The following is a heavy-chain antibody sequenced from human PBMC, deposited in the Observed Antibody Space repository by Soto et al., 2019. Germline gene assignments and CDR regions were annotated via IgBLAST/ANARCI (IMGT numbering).Heavy chain of an antibody. CDR3: ARVIPYCTNGVCSNYYYMDV. Sequence: GGSLRLSCAASGFTFSSYSMNWVRQAPGKGLEWVSYISSSSSTIYYADSVKGRFTISRDKAKNSLYLQMNSLRAEDTAVYYCARVIPYCTNGVCSNYYYMDVWGKGTTVTVSS. J-gene: IGHJ6*03. CDR1: GFTFSSYS. CDR2: ISSSSSTI. D-gene: IGHD2-8*01. V-gene: IGHV3-48*01.